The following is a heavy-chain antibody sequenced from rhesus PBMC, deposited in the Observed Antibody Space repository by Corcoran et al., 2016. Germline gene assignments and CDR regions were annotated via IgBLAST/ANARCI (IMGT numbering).Heavy chain of an antibody. J-gene: IGHJ6*01. V-gene: IGHV3-136*01. CDR3: TRGGYSSSGLDS. CDR1: GFTFSSYD. D-gene: IGHD5-24*01. CDR2: ISTTGKTI. Sequence: EVQLVESGGGLVQPGGSLRLSCAASGFTFSSYDMSWVRQAPGKGLEWVSYISTTGKTISYADSVKGRFTISRDNAKNSLSLQMSSLRAEDTAVYYCTRGGYSSSGLDSWGQGVVVTVSS.